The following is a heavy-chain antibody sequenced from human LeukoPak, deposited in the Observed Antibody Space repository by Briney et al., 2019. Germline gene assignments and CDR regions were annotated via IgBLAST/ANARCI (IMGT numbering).Heavy chain of an antibody. V-gene: IGHV4-59*01. CDR3: ARSRSGYSYDHAAFEI. CDR1: GGSISTYY. CDR2: IDHRGST. D-gene: IGHD5-18*01. Sequence: PSETLSLTCTVSGGSISTYYWSWIRQPPGKGLEWIAYIDHRGSTTYNPSLRSRVTISVDTSRNQFSLKLSSVTAADTAVYYCARSRSGYSYDHAAFEIWGQGTMVTVSS. J-gene: IGHJ3*02.